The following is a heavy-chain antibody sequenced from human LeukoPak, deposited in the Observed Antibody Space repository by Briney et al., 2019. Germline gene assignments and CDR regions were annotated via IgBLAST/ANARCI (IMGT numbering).Heavy chain of an antibody. CDR3: ARPSLGYCSGGSCYSGGGYYFDY. J-gene: IGHJ4*02. Sequence: SETLSLTCTVSGGSISSSSYYWGWIRQPLGKGLEWIGSIYYSGSTYYNPSLKSRVTISVDTSKNQFSLKLSSVTAADTAVYYCARPSLGYCSGGSCYSGGGYYFDYWGQGTLVTVSS. CDR1: GGSISSSSYY. CDR2: IYYSGST. V-gene: IGHV4-39*01. D-gene: IGHD2-15*01.